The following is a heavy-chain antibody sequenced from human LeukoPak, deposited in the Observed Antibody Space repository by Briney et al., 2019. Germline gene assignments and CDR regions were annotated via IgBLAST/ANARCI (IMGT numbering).Heavy chain of an antibody. D-gene: IGHD2-8*01. V-gene: IGHV3-30*01. CDR3: ARSCTNGVCYLDY. CDR2: ISYDGSNK. J-gene: IGHJ4*02. CDR1: GFTFSSYA. Sequence: GGSLRLSCAASGFTFSSYAMHWVRQAPGKGLEWVAVISYDGSNKYYADSVKGRSTISRDNSKNTLYLQMNSLRAEDTAVYYCARSCTNGVCYLDYWGQGTLVTVSS.